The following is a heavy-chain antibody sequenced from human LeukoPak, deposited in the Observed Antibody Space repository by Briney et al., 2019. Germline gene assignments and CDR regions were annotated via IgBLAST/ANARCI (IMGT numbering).Heavy chain of an antibody. CDR1: GFTFSRYS. CDR3: ASSSPNWFDP. Sequence: GGSLRLSCAASGFTFSRYSMNWVRQAPGKGLEWVSSISSSSSYIYYADSVKGRFTISRDNAKNSLYLQMNSLRAEDTALYYCASSSPNWFDPWGQGTLVTVSS. J-gene: IGHJ5*02. D-gene: IGHD2-2*01. V-gene: IGHV3-21*01. CDR2: ISSSSSYI.